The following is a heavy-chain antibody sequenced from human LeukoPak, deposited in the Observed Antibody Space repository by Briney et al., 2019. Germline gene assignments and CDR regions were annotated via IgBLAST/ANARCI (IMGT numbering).Heavy chain of an antibody. CDR1: GFTVSSNY. Sequence: GGSLRLSCAASGFTVSSNYMSWVRQAPGKGLEWVSVIYSGGSTYYADSVKGRFTISRDNSKNTLYLQMNSLKTEDTAVYYCTTESPSDGVVPAAVFDYWGQGTLVTVSS. D-gene: IGHD2-2*01. J-gene: IGHJ4*02. CDR3: TTESPSDGVVPAAVFDY. CDR2: IYSGGST. V-gene: IGHV3-53*01.